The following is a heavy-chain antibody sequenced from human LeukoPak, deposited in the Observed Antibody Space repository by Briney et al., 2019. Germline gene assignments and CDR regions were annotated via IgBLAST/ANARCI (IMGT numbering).Heavy chain of an antibody. Sequence: PGGSLRLSCAASGFTFSSYWMHWVRQAPGKGLVWVSRINSDGSSTYYADSVKGRFTISRDNAKNTLYLQMNSLRAEDTAVYYCAREGIAVAGRYYFDYWGQGTLVTVSS. CDR2: INSDGSST. J-gene: IGHJ4*02. CDR1: GFTFSSYW. CDR3: AREGIAVAGRYYFDY. D-gene: IGHD6-19*01. V-gene: IGHV3-74*01.